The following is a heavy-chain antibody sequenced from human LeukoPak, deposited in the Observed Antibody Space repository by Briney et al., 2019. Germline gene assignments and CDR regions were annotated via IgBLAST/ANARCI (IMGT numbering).Heavy chain of an antibody. J-gene: IGHJ4*02. V-gene: IGHV1-18*01. D-gene: IGHD2-15*01. CDR2: ISAYNGNT. Sequence: ASVKVSCKASGGTFSSYAISWVRQAPGQGLEWMGWISAYNGNTNYAQKLQGRVTMTTDASTSTAYMELRSLRSDDTAVYYCARTCSGGSCYYIYWGQGTLVTVSS. CDR3: ARTCSGGSCYYIY. CDR1: GGTFSSYA.